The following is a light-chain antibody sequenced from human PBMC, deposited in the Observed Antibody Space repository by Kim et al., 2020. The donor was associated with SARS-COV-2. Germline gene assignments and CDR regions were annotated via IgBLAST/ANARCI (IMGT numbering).Light chain of an antibody. CDR2: RNN. CDR3: AAWDDSLSGSWV. J-gene: IGLJ3*02. CDR1: SSNIGSNY. Sequence: GQGVTISCSGSSSNIGSNYVYWYQQLPGTAPKLLIYRNNQRPSGVPDRFSGSKSGTSASLAISGLRSEDEADYYCAAWDDSLSGSWVFGGGTQLTVL. V-gene: IGLV1-47*01.